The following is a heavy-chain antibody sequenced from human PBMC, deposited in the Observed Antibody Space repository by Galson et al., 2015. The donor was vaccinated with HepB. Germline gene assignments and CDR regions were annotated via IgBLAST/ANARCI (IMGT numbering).Heavy chain of an antibody. J-gene: IGHJ4*02. D-gene: IGHD3-3*01. Sequence: SLRLSCAASGFTFSDYYMSWIRQAPGKGLEWVSYISSSSSYTNYADSVKGRFTISRDNAKNSLYLQMNSLRAEDTAVYYCARGRAYYEGAFDYWGQGTLVTVSS. CDR3: ARGRAYYEGAFDY. CDR1: GFTFSDYY. V-gene: IGHV3-11*06. CDR2: ISSSSSYT.